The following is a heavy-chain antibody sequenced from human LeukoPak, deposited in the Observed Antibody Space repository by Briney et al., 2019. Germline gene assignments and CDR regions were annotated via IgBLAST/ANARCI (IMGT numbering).Heavy chain of an antibody. CDR3: ARGFRGDNFDY. Sequence: SETLSLTCTVSGYSITSGFYWGWIRQPPGKGLEWIGTIHHSGSTNYSPSLKNRVTISLDTSKNQFSLKLSSVTAADTAVYYCARGFRGDNFDYWGQGTLVTVSS. D-gene: IGHD7-27*01. CDR2: IHHSGST. V-gene: IGHV4-38-2*02. CDR1: GYSITSGFY. J-gene: IGHJ4*02.